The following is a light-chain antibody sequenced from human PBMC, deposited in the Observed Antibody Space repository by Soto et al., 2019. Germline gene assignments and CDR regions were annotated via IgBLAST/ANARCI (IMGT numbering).Light chain of an antibody. Sequence: DIQITQCPTSLSSSLLDIVSITCRASQSISSYLNWYQQKPGKAPKLLIYAASSLQSGVPSRFSGSGSGTDFTLTISSLQPEDFATYYCQQSYSTPQTFGQGTKVDIK. CDR1: QSISSY. V-gene: IGKV1-39*01. CDR3: QQSYSTPQT. CDR2: AAS. J-gene: IGKJ1*01.